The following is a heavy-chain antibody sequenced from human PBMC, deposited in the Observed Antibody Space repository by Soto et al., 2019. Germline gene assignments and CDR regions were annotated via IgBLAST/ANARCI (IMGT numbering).Heavy chain of an antibody. V-gene: IGHV3-23*01. CDR2: ISGSGGST. CDR3: AKNQQQLVTAFDY. Sequence: EVQLLESGGGLVQPGGSLRLSCAASGFTFSSYAMSWVRQAPGKGLEWVSAISGSGGSTYYADSVKGRFTISRDNSKNTRYLQMNRLRAEDTAVYYCAKNQQQLVTAFDYWGQGTLVTVSS. J-gene: IGHJ4*02. D-gene: IGHD6-13*01. CDR1: GFTFSSYA.